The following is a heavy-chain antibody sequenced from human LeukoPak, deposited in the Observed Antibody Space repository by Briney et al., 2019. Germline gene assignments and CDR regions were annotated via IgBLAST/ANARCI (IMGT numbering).Heavy chain of an antibody. D-gene: IGHD3-3*01. CDR1: GYTFTGYY. Sequence: ASVKVSCKASGYTFTGYYMHWVRQAPGQGLEWMGWINPNSGGTNYAQKFQGWVTMTRDTSISTAYMELSRLRSDDTAVYYCARCESITIFGVVDTPFDYWGQGILVTVSS. CDR3: ARCESITIFGVVDTPFDY. CDR2: INPNSGGT. V-gene: IGHV1-2*04. J-gene: IGHJ4*02.